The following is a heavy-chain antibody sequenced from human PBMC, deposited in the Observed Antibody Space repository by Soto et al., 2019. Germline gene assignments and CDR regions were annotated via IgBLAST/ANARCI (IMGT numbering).Heavy chain of an antibody. CDR2: FSSSGYTI. CDR1: GFTFSGYY. CDR3: ATGRGGRSEE. J-gene: IGHJ1*01. Sequence: GGSLRLSCEASGFTFSGYYMTWIRQAPGKGLEWISYFSSSGYTIRYADSVEGRFTVSRDDAKKTLYLQMNSLRAEDTAVYYCATGRGGRSEEWGQGPMVTV. V-gene: IGHV3-11*01. D-gene: IGHD3-3*01.